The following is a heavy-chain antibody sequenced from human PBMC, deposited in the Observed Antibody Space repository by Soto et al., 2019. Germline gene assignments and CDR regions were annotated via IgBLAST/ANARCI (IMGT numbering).Heavy chain of an antibody. J-gene: IGHJ6*02. D-gene: IGHD6-6*01. CDR2: ISYDGSNK. V-gene: IGHV3-30-3*01. CDR1: GFTFSSYA. Sequence: QVQLVESGGGVVQPGRSLRLSCAASGFTFSSYAMHWVRQAPGKGLEWVAVISYDGSNKYYADSVKGRFTISRDNSKNMLYPHMNILRAEDTAVYYCARYWSLAALLSTIYYYYTMDVWGQGTTVTVSS. CDR3: ARYWSLAALLSTIYYYYTMDV.